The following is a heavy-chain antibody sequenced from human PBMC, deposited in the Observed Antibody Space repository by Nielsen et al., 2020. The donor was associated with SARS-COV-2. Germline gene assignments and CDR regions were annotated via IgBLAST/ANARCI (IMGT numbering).Heavy chain of an antibody. CDR3: ARDPLGWQYYFDY. CDR1: GGSISSGSYY. J-gene: IGHJ4*02. V-gene: IGHV4-61*02. D-gene: IGHD2-21*01. Sequence: LRLSCTVSGGSISSGSYYWSWIRQPAGKGLEWIGCIYTSGSTNYNPSLKSRVTISVDTSKNQFSLKLSSVTAADTAVYYCARDPLGWQYYFDYWGQGTLVTVSS. CDR2: IYTSGST.